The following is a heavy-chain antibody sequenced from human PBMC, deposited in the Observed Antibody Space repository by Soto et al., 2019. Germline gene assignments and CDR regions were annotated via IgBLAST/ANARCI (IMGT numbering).Heavy chain of an antibody. J-gene: IGHJ6*02. CDR3: AKEQNRGGFWSGYFTHYYGMDV. D-gene: IGHD3-3*01. CDR1: GFTFDDYA. V-gene: IGHV3-9*01. CDR2: ISWNSGSI. Sequence: EVQLVESGGGLVQPGRSLRLSCAASGFTFDDYAMHWVRQAPGKGLEWVSGISWNSGSIGYADSVKGRFTISRDNAKNSLYLQMNSLRAEDTALYYCAKEQNRGGFWSGYFTHYYGMDVWGQGTTVTVSS.